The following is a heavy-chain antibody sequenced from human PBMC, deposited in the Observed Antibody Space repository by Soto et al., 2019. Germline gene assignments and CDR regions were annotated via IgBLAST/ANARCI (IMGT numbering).Heavy chain of an antibody. CDR3: ARDGPKGEQWLGFDY. CDR1: GYTFTGYY. D-gene: IGHD6-19*01. CDR2: INPNSGGT. V-gene: IGHV1-2*04. J-gene: IGHJ4*02. Sequence: ASVKVSCKASGYTFTGYYMHWVRQAPGQGLEWMGWINPNSGGTNYAQKFQGWVTMTRDTSISTAYMELSRLRSDDTAVYYCARDGPKGEQWLGFDYWGQGTLVTVSS.